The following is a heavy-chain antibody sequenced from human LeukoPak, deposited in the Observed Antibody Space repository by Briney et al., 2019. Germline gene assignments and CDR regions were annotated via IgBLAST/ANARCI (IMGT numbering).Heavy chain of an antibody. Sequence: PGGSLRLSCAASGFTFSSYAMHWVRQAPGKGLEYVSAISSNGGSTYYANSVKGRSTISRDNSKNTLYLQMGSLRAEDMAVYYCARSDFSVEMATINWGQGTLVTVSS. CDR2: ISSNGGST. CDR1: GFTFSSYA. J-gene: IGHJ4*02. D-gene: IGHD5-24*01. CDR3: ARSDFSVEMATIN. V-gene: IGHV3-64*01.